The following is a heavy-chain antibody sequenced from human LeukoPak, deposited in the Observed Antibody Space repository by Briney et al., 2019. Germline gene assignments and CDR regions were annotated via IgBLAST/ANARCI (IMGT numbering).Heavy chain of an antibody. J-gene: IGHJ5*02. CDR3: AKDPPCGGDCYSSWFDP. Sequence: GGSLRLSCAASGFTFSSYGMHWVRQAPGKGLEWVAVISYDGSNKYYADSVKGRFTISRDNSKNTLYLQMNSLRAEDTTVYYCAKDPPCGGDCYSSWFDPWGQEPLVTVSS. D-gene: IGHD2-21*02. CDR2: ISYDGSNK. CDR1: GFTFSSYG. V-gene: IGHV3-30*18.